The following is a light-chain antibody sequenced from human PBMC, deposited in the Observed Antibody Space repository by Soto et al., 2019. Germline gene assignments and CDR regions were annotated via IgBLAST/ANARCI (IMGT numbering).Light chain of an antibody. Sequence: QSVLTQPPSASGTPGQRVTISCSGSSSNIGKSDVYWYQQLPGTAPKLLIYKSNQRPSGVPDRFSGSKSGTSASLAITGLRSEDEADYYCTVWDDSLSGRLFGGGTKVTVL. CDR1: SSNIGKSD. V-gene: IGLV1-47*01. J-gene: IGLJ2*01. CDR3: TVWDDSLSGRL. CDR2: KSN.